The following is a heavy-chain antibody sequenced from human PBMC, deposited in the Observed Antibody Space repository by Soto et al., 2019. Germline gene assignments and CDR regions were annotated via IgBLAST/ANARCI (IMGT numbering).Heavy chain of an antibody. V-gene: IGHV1-8*01. CDR3: ASTFGGVIVNLDS. CDR1: GYTFNTYD. D-gene: IGHD3-16*02. CDR2: MNPNSGIT. J-gene: IGHJ4*02. Sequence: ASVKVSCKASGYTFNTYDVAWVRQATGQGLEWMGWMNPNSGITGYAPNFQGSVTMTRDTSISTAYMELSSLRSEDTAVYFCASTFGGVIVNLDSWGQGTLVTVSS.